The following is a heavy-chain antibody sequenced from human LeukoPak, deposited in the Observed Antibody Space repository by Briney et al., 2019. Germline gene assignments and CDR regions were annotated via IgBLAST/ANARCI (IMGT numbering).Heavy chain of an antibody. J-gene: IGHJ6*03. CDR2: IYYSGST. CDR3: ARLHDSSGYRDLRNYYMNV. CDR1: GGSISSYY. Sequence: SETLSLTCTVSGGSISSYYWSWIRQPPGKGLEWIGYIYYSGSTNYNPSLKSRVTISVDTSKNQFSLKLGSVTAADTAVYYCARLHDSSGYRDLRNYYMNVWGKGTTVTVSS. D-gene: IGHD3-22*01. V-gene: IGHV4-59*08.